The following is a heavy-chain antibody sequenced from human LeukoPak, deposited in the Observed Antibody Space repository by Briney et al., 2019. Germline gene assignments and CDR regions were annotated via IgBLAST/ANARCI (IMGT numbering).Heavy chain of an antibody. J-gene: IGHJ5*02. Sequence: SETLSLTCTVSGASVSSGDCYWGWIRQAPGKGLEFIGSIYYRGNTYFNPSLKSRVTISVDTSKNQFSLKLSSVTAADTAVYYCARSIVVVVAAWFDPWGQGTLVTVSS. CDR2: IYYRGNT. D-gene: IGHD2-15*01. CDR1: GASVSSGDCY. CDR3: ARSIVVVVAAWFDP. V-gene: IGHV4-39*07.